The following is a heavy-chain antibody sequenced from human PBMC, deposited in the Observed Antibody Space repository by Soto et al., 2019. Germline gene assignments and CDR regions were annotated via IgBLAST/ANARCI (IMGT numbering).Heavy chain of an antibody. Sequence: QVQLVQSGAEVKKPGASVKVSCKASGYTFTSYGISWVRQAPGQGLEWMGWISAYNGNTNYAQKLQGRVTMTTDTSTSTAYMELRSLRSDDTAVYYCARHYSNYGPTYYYYDMDVWGKGTTVTVSS. CDR3: ARHYSNYGPTYYYYDMDV. D-gene: IGHD4-4*01. J-gene: IGHJ6*03. CDR1: GYTFTSYG. CDR2: ISAYNGNT. V-gene: IGHV1-18*01.